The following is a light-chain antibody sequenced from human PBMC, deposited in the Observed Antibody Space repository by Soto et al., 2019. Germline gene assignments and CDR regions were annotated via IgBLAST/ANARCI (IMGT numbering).Light chain of an antibody. V-gene: IGKV3-15*01. J-gene: IGKJ1*01. CDR1: QSVSSN. Sequence: VMTQSPATLSVSLGERATLSCRASQSVSSNLAGYQQKPGQAPRLLIYGESPRATDIPARFSGSGTGTEFTLTIRSLQSEDFGVYYCQQYHEWPTVWTIGQGTKVEI. CDR2: GES. CDR3: QQYHEWPTVWT.